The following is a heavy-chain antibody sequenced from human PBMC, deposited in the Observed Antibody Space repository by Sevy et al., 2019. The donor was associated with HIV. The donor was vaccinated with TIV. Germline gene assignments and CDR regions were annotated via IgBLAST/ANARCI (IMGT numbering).Heavy chain of an antibody. Sequence: GGSLRLSCGASGFIFSNNAMNWVHQAPGKGPEWVSGVESGGSTYYADSVKGRFTISRDNSKNMLFLQMSSLRAEDTAIYYCATGDTAMITDLDYWGLRTLVTVSS. CDR1: GFIFSNNA. J-gene: IGHJ4*02. V-gene: IGHV3-23*01. CDR3: ATGDTAMITDLDY. D-gene: IGHD5-18*01. CDR2: VESGGST.